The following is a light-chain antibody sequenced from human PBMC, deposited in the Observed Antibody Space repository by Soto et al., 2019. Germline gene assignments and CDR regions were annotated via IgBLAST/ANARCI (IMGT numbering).Light chain of an antibody. V-gene: IGLV2-14*01. CDR2: EVS. CDR1: SSDVGRYNY. J-gene: IGLJ1*01. CDR3: NSYTSSTAYV. Sequence: QSVVTQPACVSGSPGQSITISCTGASSDVGRYNYVSWYQLHPGKAPKLIIYEVSNRPSGVSNRFSGSKSGNTASLTISGLRAEDEADYYCNSYTSSTAYVFGTGTKVTVL.